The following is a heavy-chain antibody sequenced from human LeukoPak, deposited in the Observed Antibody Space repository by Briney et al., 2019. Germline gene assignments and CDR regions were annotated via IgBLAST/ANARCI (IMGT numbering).Heavy chain of an antibody. Sequence: GASVKVSCKASGYTFTADYMNWVRQAPGQGLEWMGWINPDSGGTNYAQKVQGRVTMTRDTSISTAYMELSRLTSDDTAVYYCARDSSSWGDYYYGMDVWGQGTTVTVSS. CDR3: ARDSSSWGDYYYGMDV. J-gene: IGHJ6*02. V-gene: IGHV1-2*02. CDR2: INPDSGGT. D-gene: IGHD6-13*01. CDR1: GYTFTADY.